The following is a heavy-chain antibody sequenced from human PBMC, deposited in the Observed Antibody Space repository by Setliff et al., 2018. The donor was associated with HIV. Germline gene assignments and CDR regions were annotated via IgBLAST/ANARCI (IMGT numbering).Heavy chain of an antibody. J-gene: IGHJ6*02. CDR1: GGTFSSYV. Sequence: SVKVSCKASGGTFSSYVISWVRQAPGQGPEWMGGIIPMYGVTNYAQKFQGRVTITTDESTSTAYMELSSLRPEDTGVFYCARVGHSSSYHYYGMDVWGQGTTVTVSS. V-gene: IGHV1-69*05. CDR3: ARVGHSSSYHYYGMDV. D-gene: IGHD6-13*01. CDR2: IIPMYGVT.